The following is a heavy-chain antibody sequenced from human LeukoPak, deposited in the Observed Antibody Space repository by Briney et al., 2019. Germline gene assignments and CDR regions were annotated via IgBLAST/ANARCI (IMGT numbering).Heavy chain of an antibody. Sequence: GRSLRLSCAASGFTFSSYAMHWVRQAPGKGLEWVAVISYDGSNKYYADSVKGRFTISRDNSKNTLYLQMNILRAEDTAVFYCLSGPGHCGQGTLVTVSS. CDR1: GFTFSSYA. J-gene: IGHJ4*02. CDR3: LSGPGH. CDR2: ISYDGSNK. V-gene: IGHV3-30*04.